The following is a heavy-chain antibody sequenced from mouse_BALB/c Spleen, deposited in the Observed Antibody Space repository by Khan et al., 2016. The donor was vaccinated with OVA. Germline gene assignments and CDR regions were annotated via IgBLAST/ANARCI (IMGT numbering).Heavy chain of an antibody. J-gene: IGHJ3*01. CDR2: INPSNGGS. Sequence: QVQLQQSGAELVKPGASVKLSCQASGYTFSSYYIYWVKERPGQGLEWIGEINPSNGGSTFNEKFKSKATLTVDKSSSTAYMQLSSLTPEDSAVYYCMRSGYSSFAYWGQGTLVTVSA. CDR3: MRSGYSSFAY. D-gene: IGHD2-12*01. CDR1: GYTFSSYY. V-gene: IGHV1S81*02.